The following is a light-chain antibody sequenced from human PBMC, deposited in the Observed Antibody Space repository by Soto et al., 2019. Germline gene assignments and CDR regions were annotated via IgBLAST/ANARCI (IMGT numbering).Light chain of an antibody. CDR2: STN. CDR3: ASWDDSLNGYV. CDR1: SSNIGRNA. V-gene: IGLV1-44*01. J-gene: IGLJ1*01. Sequence: QSVMTQPPSASGTPGQRVTISCSGSSSNIGRNAVIWYQHLPGTAPKLLIYSTNQRPSGVPDRFAASKSGASASLAISGLQSEDEADYYCASWDDSLNGYVFGTGTKVTVL.